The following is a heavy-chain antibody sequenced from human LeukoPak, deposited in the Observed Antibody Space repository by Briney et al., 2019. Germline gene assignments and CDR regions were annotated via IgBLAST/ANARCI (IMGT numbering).Heavy chain of an antibody. Sequence: SETLSLTYTVSGGSISSYYWSWIRQPAGKGLEWIGRIYTSGSTNYNPSLKSRVTMPVDTSKNQFSLKLSSVTAADTAVYYCARDRNSGWSDYWGQGTLVTVSS. CDR3: ARDRNSGWSDY. V-gene: IGHV4-4*07. D-gene: IGHD6-19*01. J-gene: IGHJ4*02. CDR2: IYTSGST. CDR1: GGSISSYY.